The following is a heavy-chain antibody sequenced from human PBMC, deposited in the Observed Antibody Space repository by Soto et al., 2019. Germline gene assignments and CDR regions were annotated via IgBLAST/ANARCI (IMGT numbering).Heavy chain of an antibody. D-gene: IGHD6-19*01. Sequence: ASVKVSCKASGYTFTGYYMHWVRQAPGQGLEWMGWINPNSGGTNYAQKFQGRVTMTRDTSISTAYMELSRLRSDDTAVYYCARDPRYSSGYYYYYGMDVWGQGTTVTVSS. CDR1: GYTFTGYY. V-gene: IGHV1-2*02. J-gene: IGHJ6*02. CDR3: ARDPRYSSGYYYYYGMDV. CDR2: INPNSGGT.